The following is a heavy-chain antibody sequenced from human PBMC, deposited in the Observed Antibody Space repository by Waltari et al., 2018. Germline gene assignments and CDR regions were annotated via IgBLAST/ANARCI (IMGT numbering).Heavy chain of an antibody. CDR3: VREGSLYSSTGGWIGP. D-gene: IGHD2-2*01. CDR1: GDSISNGGHF. Sequence: QVQLQESGAGLVKPSQTLSLTCTVSGDSISNGGHFWGWVRLYPGGGLEWIGYIDNPGNTYYKPSLWGRLTISGDTSENHFSLRLSSLTAADTAVYYCVREGSLYSSTGGWIGPWGQGMLVTVSS. J-gene: IGHJ5*01. CDR2: IDNPGNT. V-gene: IGHV4-31*03.